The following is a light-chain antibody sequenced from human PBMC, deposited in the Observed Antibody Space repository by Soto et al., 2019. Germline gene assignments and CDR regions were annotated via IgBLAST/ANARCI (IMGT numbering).Light chain of an antibody. CDR1: RSVSSNY. V-gene: IGKV3-20*01. CDR3: QQYSTSTLT. Sequence: IVVTQSPGTLSLSPGEGATLSCRASRSVSSNYLAWYQQKPGQAPRLLIYGASNRATGIPDRFSGSGSGTEFTLTISRLEPEDFAVYYCQQYSTSTLTFGGGTKVDIX. CDR2: GAS. J-gene: IGKJ4*01.